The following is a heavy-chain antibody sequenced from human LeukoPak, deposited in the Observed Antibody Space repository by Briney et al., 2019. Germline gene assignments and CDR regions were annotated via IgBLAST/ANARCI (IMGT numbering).Heavy chain of an antibody. CDR3: AGQYSSGWPIDY. Sequence: GGSLRLPCAASGFTFSSYGMHWVRQAPGKGLEWVAFIRYDGSNKYYADSVKGRFTISRDNSKNTLYLQMNSLRAEDTAVYYCAGQYSSGWPIDYWGQGTLVTVSS. CDR1: GFTFSSYG. CDR2: IRYDGSNK. D-gene: IGHD6-19*01. V-gene: IGHV3-30*02. J-gene: IGHJ4*02.